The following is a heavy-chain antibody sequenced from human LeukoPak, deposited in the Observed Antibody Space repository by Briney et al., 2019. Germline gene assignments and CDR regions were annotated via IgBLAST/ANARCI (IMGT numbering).Heavy chain of an antibody. J-gene: IGHJ4*02. D-gene: IGHD3-22*01. CDR1: GGSINNYF. V-gene: IGHV4-59*01. CDR2: IYYSGSS. Sequence: SETLSLTCTVSGGSINNYFWSWIRQPPGKGLESIGYIYYSGSSNYNPSLKSRVTISVDTSKNQFSLQLSSVTAADTAVYYCARGSSGYYYVSDYWGQGTLVTVSS. CDR3: ARGSSGYYYVSDY.